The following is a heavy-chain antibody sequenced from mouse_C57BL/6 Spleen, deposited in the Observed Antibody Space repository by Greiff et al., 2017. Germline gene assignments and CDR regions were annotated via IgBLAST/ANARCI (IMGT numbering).Heavy chain of an antibody. Sequence: EVHLVESGGGLVKPGGSLKLSCAASGFTFSDYGMHWVRQAPETGLEWVAYISSGSSTFYYADTVKGRFTISSDNAKNTLFLQMPSLRSEDTAMYYCARHYYKRGYLDYWGQGTTLTVSS. V-gene: IGHV5-17*01. CDR1: GFTFSDYG. J-gene: IGHJ2*01. CDR3: ARHYYKRGYLDY. CDR2: ISSGSSTF. D-gene: IGHD2-12*01.